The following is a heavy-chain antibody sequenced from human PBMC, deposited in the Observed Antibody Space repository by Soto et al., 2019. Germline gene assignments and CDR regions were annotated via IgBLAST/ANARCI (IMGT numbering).Heavy chain of an antibody. Sequence: QVQLQESGPGLVKPSETLSLTCTVSGGSISSYYWSWIRQPPGKGLEWIGYIYYSGSTNYNPSLTSRVTISVDTSKNQFSLKLCSVTAADKAVDYCAGRGYYGSGRSDYWGQGTLVTVSS. J-gene: IGHJ4*02. CDR3: AGRGYYGSGRSDY. D-gene: IGHD3-10*01. CDR1: GGSISSYY. CDR2: IYYSGST. V-gene: IGHV4-59*01.